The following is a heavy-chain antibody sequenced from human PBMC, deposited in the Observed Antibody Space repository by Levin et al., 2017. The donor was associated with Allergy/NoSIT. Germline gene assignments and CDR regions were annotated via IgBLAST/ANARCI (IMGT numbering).Heavy chain of an antibody. CDR2: IIPIFGTA. Sequence: KISCKASGGTFSSYAISWVRQAPGQGLEWMGGIIPIFGTANYAQKFQGRVTITADESTNTAYMELSSLRSEDTAVYYCARSVSGYDLMYNWFDPWGQGTLVTVSS. V-gene: IGHV1-69*01. CDR1: GGTFSSYA. D-gene: IGHD5-12*01. J-gene: IGHJ5*02. CDR3: ARSVSGYDLMYNWFDP.